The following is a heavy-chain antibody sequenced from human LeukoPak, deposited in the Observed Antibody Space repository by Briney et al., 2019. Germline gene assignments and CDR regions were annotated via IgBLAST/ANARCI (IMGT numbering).Heavy chain of an antibody. CDR2: IRYDGSNK. D-gene: IGHD2-21*02. J-gene: IGHJ6*02. CDR3: AREFLVVTPTDYYYYGMDV. Sequence: GGSLRLSCTASGFTFGDYAMSWFRQAPGKGLEWVAFIRYDGSNKYYADSVKGRFTISRDNSKNTLYLQMNSLRAEDTAVYYCAREFLVVTPTDYYYYGMDVWGQGTTVTVSS. CDR1: GFTFGDYA. V-gene: IGHV3-30*02.